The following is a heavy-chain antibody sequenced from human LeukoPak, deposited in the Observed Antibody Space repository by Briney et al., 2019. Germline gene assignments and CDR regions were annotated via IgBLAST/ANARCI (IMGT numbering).Heavy chain of an antibody. CDR2: IKKDGSEK. D-gene: IGHD3-3*01. V-gene: IGHV3-7*01. J-gene: IGHJ6*03. Sequence: GGSLRLSCAASGFTFSNNWMTWVRQAPGKGLEWVADIKKDGSEKLYVNSVRGRFTISRDNAKMSLFLQMNSLRAEDTAVYYCARDNGVVHGVYYMDVWGKGTTVTVS. CDR3: ARDNGVVHGVYYMDV. CDR1: GFTFSNNW.